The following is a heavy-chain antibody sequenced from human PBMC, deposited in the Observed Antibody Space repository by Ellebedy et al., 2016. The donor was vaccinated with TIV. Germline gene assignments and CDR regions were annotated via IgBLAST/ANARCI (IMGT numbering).Heavy chain of an antibody. J-gene: IGHJ2*01. CDR3: ARAAAAGFFWYFDL. D-gene: IGHD6-13*01. Sequence: AASVKVSCKASGYSFINYAMNWVRQAPGQGLEWMGWINTNTGNPTYAQGFTGRFVFSLDTSVSTAYLHISSLKAGDTAIYYCARAAAAGFFWYFDLWGRGTLVTVSS. CDR2: INTNTGNP. CDR1: GYSFINYA. V-gene: IGHV7-4-1*02.